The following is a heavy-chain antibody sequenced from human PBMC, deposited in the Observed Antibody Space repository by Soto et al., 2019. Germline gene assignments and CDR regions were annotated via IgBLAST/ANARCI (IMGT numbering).Heavy chain of an antibody. Sequence: ASVKVSCKASGYTFTGYYMHWVRQAPGKGLEWMGWINPNSGGTTYGKKFQGWVNMTRNTPISTAYMELSRLISDDTAVYYCARDIGYSSGWAPLWYYYYGMDVWGQVTTVTVSS. CDR2: INPNSGGT. V-gene: IGHV1-2*04. CDR1: GYTFTGYY. D-gene: IGHD6-25*01. J-gene: IGHJ6*02. CDR3: ARDIGYSSGWAPLWYYYYGMDV.